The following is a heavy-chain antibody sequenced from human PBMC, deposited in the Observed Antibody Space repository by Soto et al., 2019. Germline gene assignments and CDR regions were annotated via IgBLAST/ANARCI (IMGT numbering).Heavy chain of an antibody. CDR1: GFTFSDYY. J-gene: IGHJ6*02. D-gene: IGHD6-13*01. CDR3: TRGGQQLHGMDV. CDR2: ISSSGSTI. V-gene: IGHV3-11*01. Sequence: QVQLVESGGGLVKPGGSLRLSCAASGFTFSDYYMSWIRQAPGKGLEWVSCISSSGSTIYYAASVRCRSTISRDNAKKSLYLQTNSMRAPARAVYDCTRGGQQLHGMDVWGQGTTVTFYS.